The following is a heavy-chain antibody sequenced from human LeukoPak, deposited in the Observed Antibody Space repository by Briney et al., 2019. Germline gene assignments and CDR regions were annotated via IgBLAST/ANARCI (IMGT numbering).Heavy chain of an antibody. D-gene: IGHD3-10*01. CDR2: IYHSGST. Sequence: SETLSLTCAVSGYSISSGYYWGWIRQPPGKGLEWIGIIYHSGSTYYNPSLKSRVTISVDTSKNQFSLKLSSVTAADTAVYYCALYDGGYWGQGTLVTVSS. CDR1: GYSISSGYY. V-gene: IGHV4-38-2*01. CDR3: ALYDGGY. J-gene: IGHJ4*02.